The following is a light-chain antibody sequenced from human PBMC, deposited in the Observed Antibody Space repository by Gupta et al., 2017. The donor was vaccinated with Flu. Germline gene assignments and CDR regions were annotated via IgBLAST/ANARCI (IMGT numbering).Light chain of an antibody. CDR3: AAWDDSLNGPV. J-gene: IGLJ3*02. Sequence: QSVLTQPPSTSGTPGQRVTISCSGSSSNIESKTVDWYQQLPGTAPKLLIYSNNRRPSGVPDRFSGSKSGTSASLAISGLQSEDEADYYCAAWDDSLNGPVFGGETKLTVL. CDR2: SNN. V-gene: IGLV1-44*01. CDR1: SSNIESKT.